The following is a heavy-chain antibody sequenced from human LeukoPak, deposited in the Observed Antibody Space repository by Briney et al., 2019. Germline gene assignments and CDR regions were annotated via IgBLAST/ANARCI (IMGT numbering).Heavy chain of an antibody. J-gene: IGHJ4*02. CDR1: GGSISSYY. Sequence: PSETLSLTCTVSGGSISSYYWSWIRQSPGKGLEWLGYIYYTGNTIYNPSLKSRVTISVDTSKNQFSLKLSSVSAADTAVYYCARDSEDYDSSGYSRGCFDYWGQGTLVTVSS. CDR2: IYYTGNT. D-gene: IGHD3-22*01. V-gene: IGHV4-59*01. CDR3: ARDSEDYDSSGYSRGCFDY.